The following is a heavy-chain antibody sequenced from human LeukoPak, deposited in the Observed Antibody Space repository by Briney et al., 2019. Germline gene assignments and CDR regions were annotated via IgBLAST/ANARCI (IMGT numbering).Heavy chain of an antibody. Sequence: ASVKVSCKVSGYTLTELSMHWVRQAPGKGLEWMGNFDPEDGETIYAQKFQGRVTMTEDTSTDTAYMEMSSLRSEDTAVYYCATDSSGWYALDYWGQGTLVTVSS. CDR3: ATDSSGWYALDY. J-gene: IGHJ4*02. V-gene: IGHV1-24*01. CDR2: FDPEDGET. CDR1: GYTLTELS. D-gene: IGHD6-19*01.